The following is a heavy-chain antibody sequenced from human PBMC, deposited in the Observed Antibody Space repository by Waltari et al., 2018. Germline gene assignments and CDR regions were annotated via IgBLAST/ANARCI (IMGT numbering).Heavy chain of an antibody. CDR3: AREDIVSETQWRGNQYRGNSGYDL. Sequence: QVFLVESGGGVVQPGDSLRLSCVSSGLNFHIYGMHWGRQAPGQGLEWVAFTRFDGINKHYADSVKGRFTISRDNIKNTLYLQMNSLRREDSAIYYCAREDIVSETQWRGNQYRGNSGYDLWGQGTLVSVSS. J-gene: IGHJ4*01. D-gene: IGHD5-12*01. V-gene: IGHV3-30*02. CDR1: GLNFHIYG. CDR2: TRFDGINK.